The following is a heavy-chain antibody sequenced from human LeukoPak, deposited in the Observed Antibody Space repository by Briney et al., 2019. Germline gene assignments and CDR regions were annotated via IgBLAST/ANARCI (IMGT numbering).Heavy chain of an antibody. D-gene: IGHD5-18*01. Sequence: ASVKVSCKPSGYSFTDYYMHWVRQAPGQGLEWMGWINPNSGGTNYVQKFQGRVSMTRDTSISTAYMELSRLRSDDTAVYYCARDAGYSYPLDWGQGTLVTVSS. CDR2: INPNSGGT. CDR1: GYSFTDYY. J-gene: IGHJ4*02. CDR3: ARDAGYSYPLD. V-gene: IGHV1-2*02.